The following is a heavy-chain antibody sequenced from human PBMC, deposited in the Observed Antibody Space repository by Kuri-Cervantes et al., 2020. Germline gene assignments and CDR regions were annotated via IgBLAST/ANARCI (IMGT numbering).Heavy chain of an antibody. Sequence: SLSLTCAASGFTFSSYGMHWVRQAPGKGLEWVAVISYDGSNKYYADSVKGRFTISRDNSKNTLYLQMNSLRADDTAVYYCARARFSDGMDVWGQGTTVTVSS. CDR1: GFTFSSYG. J-gene: IGHJ6*02. CDR2: ISYDGSNK. CDR3: ARARFSDGMDV. V-gene: IGHV3-30*03.